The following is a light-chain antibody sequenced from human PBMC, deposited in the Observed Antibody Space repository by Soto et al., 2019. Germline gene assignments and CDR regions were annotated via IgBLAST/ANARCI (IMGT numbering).Light chain of an antibody. CDR1: QTVSSF. V-gene: IGKV3-11*01. Sequence: VLTQSPATLSLSPGERATLSCRASQTVSSFLAWYQQKPGQAPRLLIHDSSDRATGIPARFSGSGSGTDFNLTISSLEPEDVAVYYCQQRSNWPLTFGGGTRVEI. J-gene: IGKJ4*01. CDR2: DSS. CDR3: QQRSNWPLT.